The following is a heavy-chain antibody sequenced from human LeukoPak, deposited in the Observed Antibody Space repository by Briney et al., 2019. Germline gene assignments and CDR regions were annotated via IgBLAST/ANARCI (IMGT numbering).Heavy chain of an antibody. CDR2: INPNSGVT. D-gene: IGHD3-10*01. Sequence: ASVKVSCKASGFTFTAYHMHWVRQAPGQGLEWMGWINPNSGVTNYPQKFQGRVTMTRDTSISTAYMELSGPTSDDTAVYYCARASGSGSLSPRWGQGTLVTVSS. CDR3: ARASGSGSLSPR. CDR1: GFTFTAYH. J-gene: IGHJ4*02. V-gene: IGHV1-2*02.